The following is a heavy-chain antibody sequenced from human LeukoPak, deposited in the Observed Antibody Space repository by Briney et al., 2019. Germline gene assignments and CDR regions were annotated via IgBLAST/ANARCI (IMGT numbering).Heavy chain of an antibody. Sequence: GESLKISCKGSGYSFTSYWIGWVRQMPGKGLEWMGIIYPGDSDTRYSPSFQGQATISADKSISTAYLQWSSLKASDTAMYYCGELSICHFWSGYQHNWFRPRGPGTPVTVSS. J-gene: IGHJ5*02. V-gene: IGHV5-51*01. CDR3: GELSICHFWSGYQHNWFRP. CDR1: GYSFTSYW. D-gene: IGHD3-3*02. CDR2: IYPGDSDT.